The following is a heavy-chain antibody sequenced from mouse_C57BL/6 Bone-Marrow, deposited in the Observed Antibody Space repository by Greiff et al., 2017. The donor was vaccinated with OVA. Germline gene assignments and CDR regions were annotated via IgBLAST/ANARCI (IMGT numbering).Heavy chain of an antibody. D-gene: IGHD2-3*01. Sequence: QVQLKQSGAELARPGASVKLSCKASGYTFTSSGISWVKQSTGQGLEWIGEIYPRSGNTYYNEKFKGKATLTADKTSSTAYLELGSLTSEDAAVYFCARWLLQNYWGQGTTLTVSS. J-gene: IGHJ2*01. CDR3: ARWLLQNY. CDR1: GYTFTSSG. V-gene: IGHV1-81*01. CDR2: IYPRSGNT.